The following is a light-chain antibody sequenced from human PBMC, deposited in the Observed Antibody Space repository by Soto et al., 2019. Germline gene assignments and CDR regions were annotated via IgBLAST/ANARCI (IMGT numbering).Light chain of an antibody. Sequence: IQMTQSPATLSVSPGERYTLSCRASQTIYSNVAWYQQRPGQAPRLLIYRASASATGIPARFSGSGSGTEFTLTIGSLQSEDSAVYYCQQYQNLWTFGQGTKVEIK. CDR1: QTIYSN. CDR2: RAS. CDR3: QQYQNLWT. J-gene: IGKJ1*01. V-gene: IGKV3-15*01.